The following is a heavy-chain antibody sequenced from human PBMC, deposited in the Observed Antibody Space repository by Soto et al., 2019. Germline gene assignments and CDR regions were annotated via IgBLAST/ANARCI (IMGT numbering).Heavy chain of an antibody. D-gene: IGHD2-15*01. CDR2: IKSKTDGGTT. CDR1: GFTFSNAW. Sequence: GGSLRLSCAASGFTFSNAWMNWVRQAPGKGLEWVGRIKSKTDGGTTDYAAPVKGRFTISRDDSKNTLFLQMNSLKTEDTAVYYCTTSLYCSGGSCYSEYWGQGTLVTVSS. CDR3: TTSLYCSGGSCYSEY. J-gene: IGHJ4*02. V-gene: IGHV3-15*07.